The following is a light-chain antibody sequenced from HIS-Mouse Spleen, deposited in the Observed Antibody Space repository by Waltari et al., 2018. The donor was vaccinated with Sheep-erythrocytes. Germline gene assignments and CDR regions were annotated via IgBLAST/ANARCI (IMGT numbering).Light chain of an antibody. Sequence: DIVMTQSPLSLPVTPVEPASISCRYRQNLLHSNGYNYLDWYLQKPGQSPQLLIYLGSNRASGVPDRFSGSGSGTDFTLKISRVEAEDVGVYYCMQALQTPIFTFGPGTKVDIK. J-gene: IGKJ3*01. CDR1: QNLLHSNGYNY. V-gene: IGKV2-28*01. CDR2: LGS. CDR3: MQALQTPIFT.